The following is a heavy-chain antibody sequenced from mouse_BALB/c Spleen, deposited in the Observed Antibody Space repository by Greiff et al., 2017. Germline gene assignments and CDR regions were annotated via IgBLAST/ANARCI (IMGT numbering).Heavy chain of an antibody. J-gene: IGHJ4*01. Sequence: VQLKQSGPELVKPGASVKISCKASGYTFTDYNMHWVKQSHGKSLEWIGYIYPYNGGTGYNQKFKSKATLTVDNSSSTAYMELRSLTSEDSAVYYCARLDYYSSSPHYYAMDYWGQGTSVTVSS. CDR2: IYPYNGGT. D-gene: IGHD1-1*01. CDR1: GYTFTDYN. CDR3: ARLDYYSSSPHYYAMDY. V-gene: IGHV1S29*02.